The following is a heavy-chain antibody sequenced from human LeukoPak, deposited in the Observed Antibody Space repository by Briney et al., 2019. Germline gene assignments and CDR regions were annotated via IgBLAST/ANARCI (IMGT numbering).Heavy chain of an antibody. CDR2: INPSGGST. V-gene: IGHV1-46*01. Sequence: PVASVKVSCKASGYTFTSYYMHWVRQAPGQGLEWMGIINPSGGSTSYAQKFQGRVTLTRDTSTTTVNMEMSSLRSEDTAVYYCARQGKSYYDFWSGSNTRGPFDYWGQGTLVTVSS. CDR1: GYTFTSYY. CDR3: ARQGKSYYDFWSGSNTRGPFDY. J-gene: IGHJ4*02. D-gene: IGHD3-3*01.